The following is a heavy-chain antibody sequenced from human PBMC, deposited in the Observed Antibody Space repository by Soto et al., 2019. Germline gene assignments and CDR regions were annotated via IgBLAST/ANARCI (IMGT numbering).Heavy chain of an antibody. CDR3: ARDVDFGVVTINWFDP. V-gene: IGHV4-4*02. Sequence: ASETLSLTCAVSGGSISSSNWWSWVRQPPGKGLEWIGEIYHSGSTNYNPSLKSRVTISVDKSKNQFSLKLSSVTAADTAVYYCARDVDFGVVTINWFDPWGQGTLVTVSS. CDR2: IYHSGST. CDR1: GGSISSSNW. J-gene: IGHJ5*02. D-gene: IGHD3-3*01.